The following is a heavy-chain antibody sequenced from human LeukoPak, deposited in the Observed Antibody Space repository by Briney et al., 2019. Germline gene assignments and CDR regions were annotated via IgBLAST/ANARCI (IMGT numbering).Heavy chain of an antibody. Sequence: ASLKVSCKASGYTFTSYDTSCVREATVQGVERMGGMYPNKGNTRYAQKFQGKVTMSMNTSISTAYIELISLRSEDRAEYYCVRDSPQCPPPVDGFDDYYYYYYMDVWGKGTTVTVSS. V-gene: IGHV1-8*01. D-gene: IGHD3/OR15-3a*01. CDR1: GYTFTSYD. CDR2: MYPNKGNT. CDR3: VRDSPQCPPPVDGFDDYYYYYYMDV. J-gene: IGHJ6*03.